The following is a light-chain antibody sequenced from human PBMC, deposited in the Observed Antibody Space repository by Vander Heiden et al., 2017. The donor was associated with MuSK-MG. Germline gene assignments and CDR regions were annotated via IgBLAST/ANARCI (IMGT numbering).Light chain of an antibody. CDR1: QSVSNN. CDR2: GAS. Sequence: EIVMTQSPATLSVSPGDRATLSCRASQSVSNNLAWYQQKPGQAPRLLIYGASTRATGIPARFSGSGYGTEFTLTISSLQSEDFAVYYCQQDNNWPPYTFGQGTKLEIK. CDR3: QQDNNWPPYT. J-gene: IGKJ2*01. V-gene: IGKV3-15*01.